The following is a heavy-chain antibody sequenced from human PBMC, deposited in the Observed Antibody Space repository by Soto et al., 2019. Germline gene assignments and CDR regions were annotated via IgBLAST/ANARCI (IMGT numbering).Heavy chain of an antibody. Sequence: QVQLVQSGAEVKKPGASVKVSCKVSGYSLSESSMHWVRQAPGKGLECMGGFDPKDGEILYAQKFQGRVTLTEDTSTDTAYMELSSLTYDDTAVYYCVAVTWGYWGQGTLVTVSS. CDR3: VAVTWGY. CDR1: GYSLSESS. D-gene: IGHD7-27*01. CDR2: FDPKDGEI. J-gene: IGHJ4*02. V-gene: IGHV1-24*01.